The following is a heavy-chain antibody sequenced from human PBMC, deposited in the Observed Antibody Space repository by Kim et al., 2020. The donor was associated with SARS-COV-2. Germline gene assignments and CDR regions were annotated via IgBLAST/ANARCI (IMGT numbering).Heavy chain of an antibody. V-gene: IGHV3-21*01. CDR2: ISSSSSYI. D-gene: IGHD2-2*01. J-gene: IGHJ5*01. Sequence: GGSLRLSCAASGFTFSSYSMNWVRQAPGKWLEWVASISSSSSYIYYADSVKGRFTISRDNAKNSLYLQMNSLRAEDTAVDYCSREEIVVLPAANNWFYA. CDR1: GFTFSSYS. CDR3: SREEIVVLPAANNWFYA.